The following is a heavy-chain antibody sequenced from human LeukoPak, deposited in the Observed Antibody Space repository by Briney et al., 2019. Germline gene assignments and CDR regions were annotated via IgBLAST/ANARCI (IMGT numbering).Heavy chain of an antibody. V-gene: IGHV4-30-4*01. CDR2: IYYSGST. J-gene: IGHJ3*02. CDR1: GGSISSGDYY. D-gene: IGHD2-15*01. Sequence: SGTLSLTCTVSGGSISSGDYYWSWIRQPPGKGLEWIGYIYYSGSTYYNPSLKSRVTISVDTSKNQFSRKLSSVTAADTAVYYCVGYCSGGSCYGAFDIWGQGTMVTVSS. CDR3: VGYCSGGSCYGAFDI.